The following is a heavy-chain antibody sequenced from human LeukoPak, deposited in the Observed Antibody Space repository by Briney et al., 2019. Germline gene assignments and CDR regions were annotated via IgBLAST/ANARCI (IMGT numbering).Heavy chain of an antibody. V-gene: IGHV3-30*04. D-gene: IGHD1-1*01. CDR1: GFTFSIYP. CDR2: ISDDGIKK. CDR3: ARSVPSGQLDY. Sequence: PGGSLRLSCAASGFTFSIYPMHWVRQAPGKGLEWVAVISDDGIKKYYADSVKGRFTISRDNSKNTLYLQMNSLRAEDTAVYYCARSVPSGQLDYWGQGTLVTVSS. J-gene: IGHJ4*02.